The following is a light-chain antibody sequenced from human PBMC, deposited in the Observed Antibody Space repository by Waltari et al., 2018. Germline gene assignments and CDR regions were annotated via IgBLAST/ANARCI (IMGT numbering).Light chain of an antibody. Sequence: DIQMTQSPSSLSASVGDRVTITCQASQDIRHRLNWYQQKPGKAPKLLIYDSSYLETGVPARFSGSGSGTDFSFTISSLQPEDIATYSCLQYDNLPFTFGQGTRLEIK. CDR2: DSS. CDR3: LQYDNLPFT. J-gene: IGKJ5*01. V-gene: IGKV1-33*01. CDR1: QDIRHR.